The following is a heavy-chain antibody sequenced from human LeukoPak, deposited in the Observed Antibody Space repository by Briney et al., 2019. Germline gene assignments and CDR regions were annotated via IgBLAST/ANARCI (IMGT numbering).Heavy chain of an antibody. CDR1: GFTFSNYT. Sequence: PGGSLRLSCAASGFTFSNYTMNWVRQAPGKGLQSVSSISSSSSYIYYADSVKGRFTISRDNAKNSLFLQMNSLRAEDTAVYYCARGRQNSGSYSDAFDIWGQGTMVTVSS. D-gene: IGHD1-26*01. CDR2: ISSSSSYI. J-gene: IGHJ3*02. V-gene: IGHV3-21*01. CDR3: ARGRQNSGSYSDAFDI.